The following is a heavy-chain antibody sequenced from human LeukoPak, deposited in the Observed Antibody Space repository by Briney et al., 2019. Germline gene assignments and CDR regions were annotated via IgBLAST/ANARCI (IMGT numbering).Heavy chain of an antibody. CDR1: GFSLPTSGGG. V-gene: IGHV2-5*02. CDR2: IYWDDDK. J-gene: IGHJ4*02. CDR3: AHRQLGSFDF. D-gene: IGHD1-26*01. Sequence: SGPTLINPTHTLTLTCSFSGFSLPTSGGGVGWIRQPPGKALEWLALIYWDDDKNYSPSLKSRLTITKDTSKDQVVLTMTNMDPVDTATYYCAHRQLGSFDFWGQGTLVTVSS.